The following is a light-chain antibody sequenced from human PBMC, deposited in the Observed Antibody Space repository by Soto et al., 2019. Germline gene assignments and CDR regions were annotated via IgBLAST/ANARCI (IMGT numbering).Light chain of an antibody. CDR2: KAS. J-gene: IGKJ1*01. CDR3: QQYNGT. Sequence: DIQMPQSPSTLSASVGDRVTITCRASQSISSWLAWYQQKPGKAPKLLIYKASSLESGVPSRFSGSGSGTEFTLTISSLQPDDVATYYCQQYNGTFGQGTKVEIK. V-gene: IGKV1-5*03. CDR1: QSISSW.